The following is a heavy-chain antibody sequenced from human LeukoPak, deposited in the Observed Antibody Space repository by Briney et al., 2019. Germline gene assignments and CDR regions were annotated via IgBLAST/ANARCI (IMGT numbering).Heavy chain of an antibody. Sequence: GSLRLSCAASGFTFSSYAMSWVRQAPGKGLEWVSAISCSGGSTYYADSVKGRFTISRDNSKNTLYLQMNSLRAEDTAVYYCAKDVEDCTNGVCYTAWDYWGQGTLVTVSS. J-gene: IGHJ4*02. CDR3: AKDVEDCTNGVCYTAWDY. CDR1: GFTFSSYA. D-gene: IGHD2-8*01. CDR2: ISCSGGST. V-gene: IGHV3-23*01.